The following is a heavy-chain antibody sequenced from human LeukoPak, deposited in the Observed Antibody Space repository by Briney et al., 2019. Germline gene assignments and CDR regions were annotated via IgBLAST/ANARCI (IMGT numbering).Heavy chain of an antibody. V-gene: IGHV3-74*01. CDR2: IKTDGSES. CDR1: GFIFSNFW. D-gene: IGHD2-21*01. CDR3: ARDVGPYGGSPGGD. J-gene: IGHJ4*02. Sequence: GGSLRLSCEASGFIFSNFWMHWVRQAPGKGLVRVSRIKTDGSESSYADSAKGRFTISRDNAKNTLYLQMGSLRDDDTAVYFCARDVGPYGGSPGGDWGLGTLVTVSS.